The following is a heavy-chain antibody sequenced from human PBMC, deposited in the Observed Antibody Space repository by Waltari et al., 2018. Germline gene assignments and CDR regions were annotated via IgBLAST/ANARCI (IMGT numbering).Heavy chain of an antibody. CDR1: GYTFTSYY. V-gene: IGHV1-46*01. CDR2: INPSGGST. CDR3: ARRSGEYYDFWIYFDY. J-gene: IGHJ4*02. Sequence: QVQLVQSGAEVKKPGASVKVSCKASGYTFTSYYMHWVRQAPGQGLEWMGIINPSGGSTSYEQKFQGRVTMTRDTSTSTVYMELSSLRSEDTAVYYCARRSGEYYDFWIYFDYWGQGTLVTVSS. D-gene: IGHD3-3*01.